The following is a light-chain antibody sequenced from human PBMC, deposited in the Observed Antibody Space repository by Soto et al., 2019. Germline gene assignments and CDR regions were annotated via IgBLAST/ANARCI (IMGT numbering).Light chain of an antibody. CDR1: QSVTDNY. CDR2: GAS. Sequence: ETVLTQSPATLSLSPGERATLSCRASQSVTDNYLAWYQQKPGQAPRLVISGASSRTSGIPDRFSASGSGTGFTLTISRLEPEDFAVYYCQQYSRAPLTFGQGTKVDIK. J-gene: IGKJ1*01. CDR3: QQYSRAPLT. V-gene: IGKV3-20*01.